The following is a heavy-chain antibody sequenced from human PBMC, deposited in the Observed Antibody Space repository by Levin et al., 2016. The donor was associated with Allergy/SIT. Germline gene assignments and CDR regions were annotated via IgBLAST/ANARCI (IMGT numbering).Heavy chain of an antibody. CDR2: INHSGST. J-gene: IGHJ6*02. Sequence: WIRQPPGKGLEWIGEINHSGSTNYNPSLKSRVTISVDTSKNQFSLKLSSVTAADTAVYYCARNPESNTEIYGMDVWGQGTTVTVSS. CDR3: ARNPESNTEIYGMDV. V-gene: IGHV4-34*01. D-gene: IGHD2/OR15-2a*01.